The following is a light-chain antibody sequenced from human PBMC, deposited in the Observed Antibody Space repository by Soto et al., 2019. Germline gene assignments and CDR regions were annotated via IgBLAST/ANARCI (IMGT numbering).Light chain of an antibody. CDR3: SSRGV. Sequence: QSALTQPVSVSGSPGQSITISCTGTSSDVGGYNYVSWYQQHPGKAPKLMIYDVSNRPSGVSNRFSGSKSGNTASLTISGLLAEDEADYYCSSRGVFGGGTKLTVL. CDR1: SSDVGGYNY. CDR2: DVS. V-gene: IGLV2-14*01. J-gene: IGLJ3*02.